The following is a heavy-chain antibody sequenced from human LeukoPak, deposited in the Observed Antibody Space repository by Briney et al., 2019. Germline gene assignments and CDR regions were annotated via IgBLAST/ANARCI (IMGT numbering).Heavy chain of an antibody. D-gene: IGHD2/OR15-2a*01. V-gene: IGHV4-39*01. Sequence: SETLSLTCSVSGGSISSSSYYWGWIRQPPGKKLEWIGNICYSGSTYYNPSLKSRVTISVDTSKNQFSLKLSSVTAADTAVYFCVGNGYYALDYWGQGALVTVAS. CDR1: GGSISSSSYY. CDR3: VGNGYYALDY. CDR2: ICYSGST. J-gene: IGHJ4*02.